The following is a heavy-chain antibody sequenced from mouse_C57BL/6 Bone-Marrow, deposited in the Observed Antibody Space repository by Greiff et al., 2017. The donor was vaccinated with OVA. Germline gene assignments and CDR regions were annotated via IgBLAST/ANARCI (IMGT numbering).Heavy chain of an antibody. D-gene: IGHD1-1*01. CDR1: GYSITSGYD. CDR3: ARDYYGSSFAY. V-gene: IGHV3-1*01. J-gene: IGHJ3*01. CDR2: IRYSGST. Sequence: EVKLMESGPGMVKPSQSLSLTCTVTGYSITSGYDWHWIRHFPGNQLEWMGYIRYSGSTNYNPSLKSRISITHDTSKNHFLLKLNSVTTEDTATDYCARDYYGSSFAYWGQGTLVTVSA.